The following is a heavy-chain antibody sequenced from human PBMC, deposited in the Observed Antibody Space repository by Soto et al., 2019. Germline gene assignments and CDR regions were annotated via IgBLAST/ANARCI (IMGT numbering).Heavy chain of an antibody. Sequence: GASVKVSCKASGYTFTSYAMHWVRQAPGQRLEWMGWINAGNGNTKYSQKFQGRVTITRDTSASTAYMELSSLRSEDTAVYYCARGSCSGGSCYPAAFDYWGQGTLVTVSS. CDR3: ARGSCSGGSCYPAAFDY. J-gene: IGHJ4*02. D-gene: IGHD2-15*01. CDR2: INAGNGNT. CDR1: GYTFTSYA. V-gene: IGHV1-3*01.